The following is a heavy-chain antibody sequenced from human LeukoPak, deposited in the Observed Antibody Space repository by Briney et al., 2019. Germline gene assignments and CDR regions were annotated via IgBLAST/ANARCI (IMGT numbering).Heavy chain of an antibody. CDR3: AKGYGIIDY. CDR2: ISYDGSNK. CDR1: GFTFSSYD. J-gene: IGHJ4*02. V-gene: IGHV3-30*18. D-gene: IGHD1-1*01. Sequence: GGSLRLSCAASGFTFSSYDMHWVRQAPGKGLEWVAVISYDGSNKYYADSVKGRFTISRDNSKNTLYLQMNSLRAEDTAVYYCAKGYGIIDYWGQGTLVTVSS.